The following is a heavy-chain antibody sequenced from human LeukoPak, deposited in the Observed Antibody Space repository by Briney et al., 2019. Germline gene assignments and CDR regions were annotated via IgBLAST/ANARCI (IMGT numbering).Heavy chain of an antibody. J-gene: IGHJ4*02. CDR3: ARENGIQLWTPRKFDY. CDR1: GYTFTSYG. CDR2: ISAYNGNT. V-gene: IGHV1-18*01. D-gene: IGHD5-18*01. Sequence: GASVKVSCKASGYTFTSYGISWVRQAPGQGLEWMGWISAYNGNTNYAQKLQGRATMTTDTSTSTAYMELRSLRSDDTAVYYCARENGIQLWTPRKFDYWGQGTLVTVSS.